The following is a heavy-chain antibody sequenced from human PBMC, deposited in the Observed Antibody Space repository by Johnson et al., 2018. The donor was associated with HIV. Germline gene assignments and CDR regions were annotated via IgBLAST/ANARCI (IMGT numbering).Heavy chain of an antibody. J-gene: IGHJ3*02. CDR2: IKLDGSDK. V-gene: IGHV3-7*03. Sequence: VQLVESGGGLLQPGESLRLSCVVSGFTFGTYWMTWVRQAPGNGLEWVATIKLDGSDKYYLDFVKGRFTISRDNGRNSLYLQMNSLRAEDTAVYYCARKGDAFDIWGQGTMVTVSS. CDR3: ARKGDAFDI. CDR1: GFTFGTYW.